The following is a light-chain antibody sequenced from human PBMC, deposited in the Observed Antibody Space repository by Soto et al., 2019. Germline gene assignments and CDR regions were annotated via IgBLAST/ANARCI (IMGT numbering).Light chain of an antibody. CDR3: MQGTHWPLT. Sequence: VVMTQSPLSLPVTLGQAASISCRSSQSLVYSDGNTYLTWFQQRPGQSPRRIIYKISDRDSGVPDRFSGSGSATDFTLKISRVEAEDVGVYYCMQGTHWPLTFGQGTRLEIK. J-gene: IGKJ5*01. CDR2: KIS. V-gene: IGKV2-30*01. CDR1: QSLVYSDGNTY.